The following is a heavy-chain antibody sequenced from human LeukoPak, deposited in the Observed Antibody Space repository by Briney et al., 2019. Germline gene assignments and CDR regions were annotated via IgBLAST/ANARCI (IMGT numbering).Heavy chain of an antibody. D-gene: IGHD2-2*02. CDR3: ARGGRYCSSTSCYNEFDY. V-gene: IGHV1-3*01. CDR1: GYTFTSYA. J-gene: IGHJ4*02. Sequence: GASVKVSCKASGYTFTSYAMHWVRQAPGQRLEWMGWINAGNGNTKYSQKFQGRVTITRNTSISTAYMELSSLRSEDTAVYYCARGGRYCSSTSCYNEFDYWGQGTLVTVSS. CDR2: INAGNGNT.